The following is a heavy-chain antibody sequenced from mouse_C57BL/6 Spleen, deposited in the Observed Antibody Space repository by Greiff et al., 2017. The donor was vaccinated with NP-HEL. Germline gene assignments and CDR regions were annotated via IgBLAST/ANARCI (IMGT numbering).Heavy chain of an antibody. CDR3: ASHYYGSSYVGFAY. J-gene: IGHJ3*01. CDR1: GFSLTSYA. V-gene: IGHV2-9-1*01. Sequence: QVQLQESGPGLVAPSQSLSITCTVSGFSLTSYAISWVRQPPGKGLEWLGVIWTGGGTNYNSALKSRLSISKDNSKSQVFLKMNSLQTDDTARYYCASHYYGSSYVGFAYWVQGTLVTVSA. D-gene: IGHD1-1*01. CDR2: IWTGGGT.